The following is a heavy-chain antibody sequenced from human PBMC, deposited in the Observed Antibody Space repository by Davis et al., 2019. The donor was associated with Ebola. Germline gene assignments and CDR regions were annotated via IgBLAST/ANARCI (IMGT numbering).Heavy chain of an antibody. V-gene: IGHV3-7*01. CDR1: GFTFSSYW. Sequence: GGSLRLSCAASGFTFSSYWMSWVRQAPGKGLEWVANIKQDGSEKYYVDSVKGRFTISRDNSKNTLYLQMNSLRAEDTAVYYCARQMTTVTKTTYYFDYWGQGTLVTVSS. D-gene: IGHD4-17*01. J-gene: IGHJ4*02. CDR2: IKQDGSEK. CDR3: ARQMTTVTKTTYYFDY.